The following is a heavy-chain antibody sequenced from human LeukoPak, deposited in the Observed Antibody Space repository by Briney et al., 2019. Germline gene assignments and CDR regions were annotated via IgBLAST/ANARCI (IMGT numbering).Heavy chain of an antibody. CDR2: ISSSGTTI. Sequence: GGSLRLSCAASGFTFSSYEMNWVGQAPGKGLEWVSYISSSGTTIYYADSVKGRFTISRDNAKNSLYLQMNSLRAEDTAVYYCARDSSIQSLDPWGQETLVTVSS. V-gene: IGHV3-48*03. J-gene: IGHJ5*02. D-gene: IGHD5-18*01. CDR3: ARDSSIQSLDP. CDR1: GFTFSSYE.